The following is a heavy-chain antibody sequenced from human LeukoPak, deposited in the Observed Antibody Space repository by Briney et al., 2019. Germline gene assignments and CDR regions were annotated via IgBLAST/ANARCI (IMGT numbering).Heavy chain of an antibody. CDR1: GYSFTNYW. D-gene: IGHD3-22*01. CDR2: IYPGDSDT. V-gene: IGHV5-51*01. J-gene: IGHJ3*02. Sequence: GESLKISCKGSGYSFTNYWIGWVRQMPGKGLEWMGIIYPGDSDTRYSPSFQGQVTISADKSISTAYLQWSSLKASDTAMYYCASPRNYYDSSGYYRRAFDIWGQGTMVTVSS. CDR3: ASPRNYYDSSGYYRRAFDI.